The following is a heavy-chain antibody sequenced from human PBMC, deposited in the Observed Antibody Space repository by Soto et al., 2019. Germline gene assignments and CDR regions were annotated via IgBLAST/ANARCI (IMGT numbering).Heavy chain of an antibody. CDR1: GASISSTTYY. CDR3: TRGKVSPTTTKRNWFDP. CDR2: IHYSGNT. J-gene: IGHJ5*02. D-gene: IGHD3-10*01. Sequence: SETLCLTCTFSGASISSTTYYWSWIRQHPGQGLEWIGDIHYSGNTYYNPSLKSRVTLSVDTSMNQFSLKLSSVTAADTAVYYCTRGKVSPTTTKRNWFDPWGQGTLVTSPQ. V-gene: IGHV4-31*06.